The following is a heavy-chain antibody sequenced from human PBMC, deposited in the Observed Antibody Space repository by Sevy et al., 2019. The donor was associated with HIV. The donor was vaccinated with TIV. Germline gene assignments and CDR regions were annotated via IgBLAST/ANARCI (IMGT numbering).Heavy chain of an antibody. Sequence: GGSLRLSCAASGFTFSKYSMSWVRQPPGKGLEWVSTLSFGCGEINYADSVKGRFTISRDNSKSSVYLQMNNLRLEDTAVYYCAREGCTKPHDYWGQGILVTVSS. V-gene: IGHV3-23*01. CDR3: AREGCTKPHDY. CDR1: GFTFSKYS. J-gene: IGHJ4*02. D-gene: IGHD2-8*01. CDR2: LSFGCGEI.